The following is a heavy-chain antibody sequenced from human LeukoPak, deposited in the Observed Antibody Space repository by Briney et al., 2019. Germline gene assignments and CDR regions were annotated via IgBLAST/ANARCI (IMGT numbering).Heavy chain of an antibody. V-gene: IGHV4-39*01. CDR3: ARREPAAPFDY. CDR1: SSYA. J-gene: IGHJ4*02. CDR2: IYYSGST. Sequence: SSYAMSWVRQAPGKGLERIGSIYYSGSTYYNPSLKSRVTISVDTSKNQFSLKLSSVTAADTAVYYCARREPAAPFDYWGQGTLVTVSS. D-gene: IGHD2-2*01.